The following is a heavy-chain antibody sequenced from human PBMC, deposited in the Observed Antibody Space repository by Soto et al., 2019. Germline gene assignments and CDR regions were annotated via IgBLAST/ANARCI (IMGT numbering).Heavy chain of an antibody. CDR2: IYYSGST. J-gene: IGHJ5*02. CDR3: AREYHP. CDR1: GGSISSYY. V-gene: IGHV4-59*01. Sequence: VSGGSISSYYWTWIRQPPGKGLEWIGHIYYSGSTNYNPSLKSRVTISVDTSKNQFSLKLSSVTAADTAVYYCAREYHPWGQGTLVTVSS. D-gene: IGHD2-2*02.